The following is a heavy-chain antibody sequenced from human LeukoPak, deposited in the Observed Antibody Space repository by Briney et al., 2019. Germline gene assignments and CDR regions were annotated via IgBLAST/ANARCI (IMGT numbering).Heavy chain of an antibody. J-gene: IGHJ4*02. V-gene: IGHV1-18*01. Sequence: ASVKVSCKASGYTFTSYGISWVRQAPRQGLEWMGWISAYNGNTNYAQKLQGRVTMTTDTSTSTAYMELRSLRSDDTAVYYCARHSSGWTFFDYWGQGTLVTVSS. CDR1: GYTFTSYG. CDR2: ISAYNGNT. D-gene: IGHD6-19*01. CDR3: ARHSSGWTFFDY.